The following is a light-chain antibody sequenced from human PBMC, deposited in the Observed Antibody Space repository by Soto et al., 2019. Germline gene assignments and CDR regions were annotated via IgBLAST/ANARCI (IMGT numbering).Light chain of an antibody. V-gene: IGKV1-8*01. Sequence: AIRMTQSPSSLSASTGDRVTITCRASQGISSYLAWYQQKPGKAPKLLIYAASTLQSEVPSRFSGSGSGTDVTLTISCLQAEDFATDYCQQYYSYPPVAFGQGTKVEIK. CDR1: QGISSY. CDR2: AAS. J-gene: IGKJ1*01. CDR3: QQYYSYPPVA.